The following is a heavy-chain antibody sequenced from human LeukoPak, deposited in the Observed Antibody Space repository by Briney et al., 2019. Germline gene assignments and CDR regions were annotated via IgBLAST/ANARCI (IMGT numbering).Heavy chain of an antibody. D-gene: IGHD2-2*01. J-gene: IGHJ3*02. CDR1: GYTFTGYY. V-gene: IGHV1-2*02. Sequence: GASVKVSCKASGYTFTGYYMHWVRQAPGQGLEWMGRINPNSGGTNYAQKFQGRVTMTRDTSISTAYMELSRLRSDDTAVYYCASGGHCSSTSCYPNAFDIWGQGTMVTVSS. CDR3: ASGGHCSSTSCYPNAFDI. CDR2: INPNSGGT.